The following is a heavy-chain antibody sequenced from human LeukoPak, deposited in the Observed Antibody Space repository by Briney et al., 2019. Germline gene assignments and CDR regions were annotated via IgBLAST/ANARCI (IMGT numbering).Heavy chain of an antibody. D-gene: IGHD4-17*01. J-gene: IGHJ5*02. CDR3: ARMYGDYEDP. V-gene: IGHV1-2*02. CDR1: GYTLTGYY. CDR2: INPNSGGT. Sequence: ASVKVSCKASGYTLTGYYMHWVRQAPGQGLEWMGWINPNSGGTNYAQKFQGRVTMTRDTSISTAYMELSRLRSEDTAVYYCARMYGDYEDPWGQGTLVTVSS.